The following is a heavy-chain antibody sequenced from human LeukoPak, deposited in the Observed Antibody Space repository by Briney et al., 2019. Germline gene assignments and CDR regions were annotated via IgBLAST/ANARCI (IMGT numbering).Heavy chain of an antibody. J-gene: IGHJ4*02. CDR2: ISAYNGNT. Sequence: ASVKVSCKASGYTFTSYGISWVRQAPGQGLEWMGWISAYNGNTNYAQKLRGRVTMTTDTSTSTAYMELRSLRSDDTAVYYCARVGYSGYDWEWYFDYWGQGTLVTVSS. CDR1: GYTFTSYG. CDR3: ARVGYSGYDWEWYFDY. V-gene: IGHV1-18*01. D-gene: IGHD5-12*01.